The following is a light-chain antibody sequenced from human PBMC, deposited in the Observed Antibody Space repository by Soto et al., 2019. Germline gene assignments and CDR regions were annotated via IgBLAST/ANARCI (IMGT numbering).Light chain of an antibody. V-gene: IGKV1-39*01. CDR2: AAS. CDR3: EQSYSARVFT. J-gene: IGKJ3*01. Sequence: DIQMTQFPSSLSASVGDRVTITCRASQTIGRYLNWYQQKPGKVPKLLIYAASNLQSGVPARFSGSGSGTDFTLPIPSLQPEDFATYYCEQSYSARVFTFGPGTKVDI. CDR1: QTIGRY.